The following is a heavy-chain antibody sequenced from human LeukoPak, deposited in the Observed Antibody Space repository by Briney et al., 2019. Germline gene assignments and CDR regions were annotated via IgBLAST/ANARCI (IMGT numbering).Heavy chain of an antibody. D-gene: IGHD1-26*01. CDR2: ISYDGSDK. J-gene: IGHJ4*02. Sequence: PGGSLRLSCAASGFTFSSYGMHWVRQAPGKGLEWVAVISYDGSDKYYADSVKGRFTISRDNTKNTLYLQMNSLKTEDTAVYYCTTDRRGAGIVGTDTWTFDFWGQGSLVTVSS. V-gene: IGHV3-30*03. CDR1: GFTFSSYG. CDR3: TTDRRGAGIVGTDTWTFDF.